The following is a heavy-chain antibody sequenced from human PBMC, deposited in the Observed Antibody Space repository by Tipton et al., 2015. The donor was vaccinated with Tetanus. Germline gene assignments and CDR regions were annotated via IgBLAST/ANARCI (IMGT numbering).Heavy chain of an antibody. CDR1: GYIFNNYW. CDR2: IYPGDSDT. D-gene: IGHD2-15*01. V-gene: IGHV5-51*01. J-gene: IGHJ4*02. CDR3: ARAHCSDGVCNFDF. Sequence: VQLVQSGGEVKKPGESLKISCKGSGYIFNNYWIGWVRQKPGKGLEWMGVIYPGDSDTRYSPSFQGRVTISGDKSINTAYLQGSSLKASDTSMFYCARAHCSDGVCNFDFWGQGALVTVAS.